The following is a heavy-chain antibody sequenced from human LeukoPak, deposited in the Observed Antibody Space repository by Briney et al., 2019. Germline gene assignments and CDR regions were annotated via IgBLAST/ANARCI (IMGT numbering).Heavy chain of an antibody. CDR1: GGSFSGYY. J-gene: IGHJ4*02. CDR3: AMRRRVIIKKERYFDY. CDR2: INHSGST. V-gene: IGHV4-34*01. Sequence: PSETLSLTCAVYGGSFSGYYWSWIRQPPGKGLEWIGEINHSGSTNYNPSLKSRVTISVDTSKNQFSLKLSSVTAADTAVYYCAMRRRVIIKKERYFDYWGQGTLVTVSS. D-gene: IGHD3-10*01.